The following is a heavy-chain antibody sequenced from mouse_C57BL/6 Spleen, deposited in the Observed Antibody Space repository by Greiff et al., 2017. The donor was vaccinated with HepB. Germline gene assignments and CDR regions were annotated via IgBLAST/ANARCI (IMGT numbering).Heavy chain of an antibody. V-gene: IGHV3-6*01. CDR1: GYSITSGYY. CDR2: ISYDGSN. Sequence: EVKVEESGPGLVKPSQSLSLTCSVTGYSITSGYYWNWIRQFPGNKLEWMGYISYDGSNNYNPSLKNRISITRDTSKNQFFLKLNSVTTQDTATYYGARGFEGRYYFDYWGQGTTLTVSS. J-gene: IGHJ2*01. CDR3: ARGFEGRYYFDY.